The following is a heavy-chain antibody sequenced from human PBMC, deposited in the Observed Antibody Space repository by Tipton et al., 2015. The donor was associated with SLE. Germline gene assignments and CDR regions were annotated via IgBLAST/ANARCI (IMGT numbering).Heavy chain of an antibody. D-gene: IGHD6-13*01. J-gene: IGHJ5*02. V-gene: IGHV4-39*01. CDR1: GGSISSSSYY. CDR2: ISYSGST. CDR3: ARHARSSSWYPPFDP. Sequence: TLSLTCTVSGGSISSSSYYWGWIRQPPGKGLEWIGSISYSGSTYSNPPLKSRVTISVDTSKNQFSLKLSSVTAADTAVYYCARHARSSSWYPPFDPWGQGTLVTVSS.